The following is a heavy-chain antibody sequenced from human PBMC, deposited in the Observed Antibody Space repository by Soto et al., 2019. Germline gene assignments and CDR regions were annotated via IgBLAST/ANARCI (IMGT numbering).Heavy chain of an antibody. D-gene: IGHD2-2*02. Sequence: QVQLVQSGAEVKKPGASVKVSCKASGYTFTSYARHWVRQAPGQRLEWMGWINAGNGNTKYSQKFQGRVTITRDTSASTAYRELSSLRSEDTAVYYCARETGGSTSPLLYFRLRDDAFDIWGQGTMVTVSS. CDR2: INAGNGNT. V-gene: IGHV1-3*01. CDR1: GYTFTSYA. CDR3: ARETGGSTSPLLYFRLRDDAFDI. J-gene: IGHJ3*02.